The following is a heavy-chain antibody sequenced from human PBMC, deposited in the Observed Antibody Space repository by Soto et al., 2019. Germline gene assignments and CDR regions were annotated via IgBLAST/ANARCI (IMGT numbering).Heavy chain of an antibody. CDR3: AREDFSSGLDV. CDR1: GGCIGSYY. Sequence: SETLSLTCTVSGGCIGSYYWSWIRQPPGRGLEWIGYIYESQTYYEPSLKSRVTISVDTSKNQFSLNLNSVTAADTAVYYCAREDFSSGLDVWGQGTTVTVSS. V-gene: IGHV4-59*01. J-gene: IGHJ6*02. CDR2: IYESQT.